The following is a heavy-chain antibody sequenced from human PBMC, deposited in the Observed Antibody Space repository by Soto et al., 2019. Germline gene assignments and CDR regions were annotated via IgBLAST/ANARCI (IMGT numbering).Heavy chain of an antibody. V-gene: IGHV1-69*13. D-gene: IGHD5-18*01. Sequence: VASVKVSCKASGGTFSSYAISWVRQAPGQGLEWMGGIIPIFGTANYAQKFQGRVTITADESTSTAYMELSSLRSEDTAVYYCARYDTAVGFDYWGQGTLVTVSS. CDR2: IIPIFGTA. J-gene: IGHJ4*02. CDR1: GGTFSSYA. CDR3: ARYDTAVGFDY.